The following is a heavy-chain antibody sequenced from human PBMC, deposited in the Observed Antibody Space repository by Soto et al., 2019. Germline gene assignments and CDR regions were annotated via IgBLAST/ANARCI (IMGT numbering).Heavy chain of an antibody. CDR3: ARYCATSTCYTRNFDP. D-gene: IGHD2-2*01. CDR2: ISGPGGRT. CDR1: GFTFDSHD. J-gene: IGHJ5*02. V-gene: IGHV3-23*01. Sequence: EVHLLESGGGLVQPGGSLRLSCVASGFTFDSHDMSWVRQAPGKGLEWVSTISGPGGRTYYADSVKGRFTVSTDNSKSTRYLHMSSLRADYTALYSCARYCATSTCYTRNFDPWGQGTLVSVSS.